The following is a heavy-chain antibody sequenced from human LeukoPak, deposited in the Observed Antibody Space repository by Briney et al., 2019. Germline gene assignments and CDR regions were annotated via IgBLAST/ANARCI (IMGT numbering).Heavy chain of an antibody. J-gene: IGHJ6*03. CDR2: ISAYNGNT. CDR1: GYTFTSYG. CDR3: ARAGYYDFWSGYAPYYYYMDV. Sequence: GASVKVSCKASGYTFTSYGISWVRQAPGQGLEWMGWISAYNGNTNYAQKLQGRVTMTTDTSTSTAYMELRSLRSDDTAVYYCARAGYYDFWSGYAPYYYYMDVWGKGTTVTVSS. D-gene: IGHD3-3*01. V-gene: IGHV1-18*01.